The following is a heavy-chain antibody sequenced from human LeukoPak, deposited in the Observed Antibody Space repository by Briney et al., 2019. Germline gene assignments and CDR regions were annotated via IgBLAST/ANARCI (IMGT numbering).Heavy chain of an antibody. CDR3: ARGRDLRR. CDR2: IFYSGST. Sequence: SETLSLTCTVSGVSIRSYYWSWIRQPPGKGLEWIGYIFYSGSTNYNPSLKSRVTISVDTSKNQFSLKLSSVTAADTAVYYCARGRDLRRWGQGTLVTVSS. CDR1: GVSIRSYY. D-gene: IGHD3-3*01. J-gene: IGHJ4*02. V-gene: IGHV4-59*12.